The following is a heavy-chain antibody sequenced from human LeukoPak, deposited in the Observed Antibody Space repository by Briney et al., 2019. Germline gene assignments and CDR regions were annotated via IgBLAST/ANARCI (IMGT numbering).Heavy chain of an antibody. CDR3: ARDDGGSYYPPYYYYGMDV. CDR1: GFAFSSFS. J-gene: IGHJ6*02. D-gene: IGHD1-26*01. CDR2: ISSSSSYI. Sequence: GGSLRLSCAVSGFAFSSFSMNWVRQAPGKGLEWVSCISSSSSYIYYADSVKGRFTISRDNAKNSLYLQMNSLRAEDTAVYYCARDDGGSYYPPYYYYGMDVWGQGTTVTVSS. V-gene: IGHV3-21*01.